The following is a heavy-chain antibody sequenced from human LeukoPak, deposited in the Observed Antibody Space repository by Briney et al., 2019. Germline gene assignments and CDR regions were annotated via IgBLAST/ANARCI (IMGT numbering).Heavy chain of an antibody. J-gene: IGHJ5*02. CDR2: INHSGST. Sequence: SETLSLTCAVYGGSFSGYYWSWIRQPPGKGLEWIGEINHSGSTNYNPSLKSRVTMSVDTSKNQFSLKLSSVTAADTAVYYCARDAVGRWRFDPWGQGTLVTVSS. CDR1: GGSFSGYY. D-gene: IGHD5-24*01. V-gene: IGHV4-34*01. CDR3: ARDAVGRWRFDP.